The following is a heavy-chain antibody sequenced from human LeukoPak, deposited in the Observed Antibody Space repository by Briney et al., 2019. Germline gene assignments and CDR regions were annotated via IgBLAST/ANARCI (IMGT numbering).Heavy chain of an antibody. CDR2: IYYSGST. CDR3: ARSPYSSSWYVYFDY. Sequence: PSETLSLTCTVSGGSISSSSNYWGWLRQPPGKGLEWIGSIYYSGSTYYNPSLKSRVAISVDTSKNQFSLKLSSVTAADTAVYYCARSPYSSSWYVYFDYWGQGTLVTVSS. V-gene: IGHV4-39*07. D-gene: IGHD6-13*01. J-gene: IGHJ4*02. CDR1: GGSISSSSNY.